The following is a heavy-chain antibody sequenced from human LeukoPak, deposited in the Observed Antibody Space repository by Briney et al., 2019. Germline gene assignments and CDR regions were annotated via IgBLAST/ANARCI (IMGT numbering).Heavy chain of an antibody. J-gene: IGHJ4*02. CDR2: INHSGST. CDR3: ARARGYSSSFDY. Sequence: PSETLSLTCAVYGGSFSGYYWSWIRQPPGKGLGWIGEINHSGSTNYNPSLKSRVTISVDTSKNQFSLKLSSVTAADTAVYYCARARGYSSSFDYWGQGTLVTVSS. CDR1: GGSFSGYY. D-gene: IGHD5-18*01. V-gene: IGHV4-34*01.